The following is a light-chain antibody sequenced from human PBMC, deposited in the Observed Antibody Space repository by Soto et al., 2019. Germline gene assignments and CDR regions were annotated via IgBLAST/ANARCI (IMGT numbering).Light chain of an antibody. J-gene: IGLJ1*01. Sequence: LTRTASVSRSRTHSITSCSSRTSGGVGGYNYVSWYQHHPGKAPKLMIFDVSNRPSGVSNRFSGSKSGNTASLTISGLQPEDEADYYCSSYTTSNTRQIVFGTGT. CDR1: SGGVGGYNY. CDR2: DVS. CDR3: SSYTTSNTRQIV. V-gene: IGLV2-14*03.